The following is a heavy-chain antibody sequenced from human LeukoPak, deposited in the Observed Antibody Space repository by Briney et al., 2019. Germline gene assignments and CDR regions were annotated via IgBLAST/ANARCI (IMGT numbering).Heavy chain of an antibody. CDR2: IRYGRSNK. CDR1: GFTFSSYS. D-gene: IGHD1-1*01. J-gene: IGHJ4*02. CDR3: TSGTV. Sequence: GGSLRLSCAASGFTFSSYSMNWVRQAPGKGLEWVAFIRYGRSNKYYADSVKGRFTISRDNSKNTLYLQMNSLKTEDTAVYYCTSGTVWGQGTLVTVSS. V-gene: IGHV3-30*02.